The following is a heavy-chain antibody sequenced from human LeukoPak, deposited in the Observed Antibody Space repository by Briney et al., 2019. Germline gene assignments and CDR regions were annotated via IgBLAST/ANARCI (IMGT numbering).Heavy chain of an antibody. V-gene: IGHV3-21*04. CDR1: GFTFSSYS. CDR3: AKDTGTTGTTTDAFDI. J-gene: IGHJ3*02. CDR2: ISSSSSYI. Sequence: GGSLRLSCAASGFTFSSYSMSWVRQAPGKGLEWVSSISSSSSYIYYADSVKGRFTISRDNSKNTLYLQMNSLRAEDTAVYYCAKDTGTTGTTTDAFDIWGQGTMVTVSS. D-gene: IGHD1-1*01.